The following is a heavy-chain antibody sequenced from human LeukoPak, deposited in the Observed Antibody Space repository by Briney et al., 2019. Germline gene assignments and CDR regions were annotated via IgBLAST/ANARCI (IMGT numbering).Heavy chain of an antibody. D-gene: IGHD6-13*01. J-gene: IGHJ6*02. CDR2: INSDGSST. CDR1: GFTFSTYW. Sequence: GGSLRLSCAASGFTFSTYWMHWVRQAPGKGLVWVSRINSDGSSTTYADSVKGRFTISRDNAKNTLFLQMNSLRAEDMAVYYCARGAPGFSGMDVWGQGTTVTVSS. V-gene: IGHV3-74*01. CDR3: ARGAPGFSGMDV.